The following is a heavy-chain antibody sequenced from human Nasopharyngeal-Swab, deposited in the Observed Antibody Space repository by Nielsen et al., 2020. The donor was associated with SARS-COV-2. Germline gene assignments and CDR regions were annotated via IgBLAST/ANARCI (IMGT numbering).Heavy chain of an antibody. CDR3: ASSEGSGPLWYFDL. CDR1: GFTVSSNY. J-gene: IGHJ2*01. V-gene: IGHV3-53*01. CDR2: IYSGGST. Sequence: GESLKISCAASGFTVSSNYMSWVRQAPGKGLEWVSAIYSGGSTYYADSVKGRFTISRDNSKNTLYLQMNSLRAEDTAVYYCASSEGSGPLWYFDLWGRGTLVTVSS. D-gene: IGHD6-19*01.